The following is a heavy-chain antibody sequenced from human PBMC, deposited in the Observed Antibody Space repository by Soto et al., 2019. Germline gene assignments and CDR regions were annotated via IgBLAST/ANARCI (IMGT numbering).Heavy chain of an antibody. V-gene: IGHV3-49*04. J-gene: IGHJ4*02. CDR1: GFTFGDYA. Sequence: SLRLSCTASGFTFGDYAMSWVRQAPGKGLEWVGFIRSKAYGGTTEYAASVKGRFTISRDDSKSIAYLQMNSLKTEDTAVYYCSHGDYLGGYWGQGTLVTVSS. CDR2: IRSKAYGGTT. CDR3: SHGDYLGGY. D-gene: IGHD4-17*01.